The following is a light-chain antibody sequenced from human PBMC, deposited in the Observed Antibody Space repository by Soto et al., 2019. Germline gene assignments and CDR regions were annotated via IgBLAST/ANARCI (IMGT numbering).Light chain of an antibody. V-gene: IGLV3-10*01. CDR3: YSTDSSGNHRRV. J-gene: IGLJ3*02. CDR2: EDS. CDR1: ALPKKY. Sequence: SYELTQPPSVSVSPGQTARITCSGAALPKKYAYWYQQKSGQAPVLVIYEDSKRPSGIPERFSGSSSGTMATLTISGAQVEDEADYYCYSTDSSGNHRRVFGGGTQLTVL.